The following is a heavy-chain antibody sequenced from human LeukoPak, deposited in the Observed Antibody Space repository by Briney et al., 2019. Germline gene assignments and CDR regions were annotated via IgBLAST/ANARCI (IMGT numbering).Heavy chain of an antibody. CDR2: IYSGGST. CDR3: ASQAAAK. J-gene: IGHJ4*02. Sequence: GGSLRLSCAASGFTFSSYAMSWVRQAPGKGLEWVSVIYSGGSTYYADSVKGRFTISRDNSKNTLYLQMNSLRAEDTAVYYCASQAAAKWGQGTLVTVSS. V-gene: IGHV3-53*01. D-gene: IGHD6-25*01. CDR1: GFTFSSYA.